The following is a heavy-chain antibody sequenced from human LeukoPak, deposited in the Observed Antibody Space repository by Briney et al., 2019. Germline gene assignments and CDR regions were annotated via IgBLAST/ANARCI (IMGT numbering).Heavy chain of an antibody. CDR1: GFTFSSYA. J-gene: IGHJ4*02. D-gene: IGHD3-10*01. CDR2: ISYDGSNK. Sequence: GGSLRLSCAASGFTFSSYAMHWVRQAPGKGLEWVAVISYDGSNKYYADSVKGRFTISRDNSKNTLYLQMNSLRAEDTAVYYCARDRMVRGVSDYWGQGTLVTVSS. CDR3: ARDRMVRGVSDY. V-gene: IGHV3-30-3*01.